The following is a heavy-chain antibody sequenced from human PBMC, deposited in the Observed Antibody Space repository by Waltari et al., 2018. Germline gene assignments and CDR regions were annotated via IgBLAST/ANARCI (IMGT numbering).Heavy chain of an antibody. CDR1: GFIFSSYW. CDR3: VLYSSSFLGDC. D-gene: IGHD6-13*01. V-gene: IGHV3-74*01. J-gene: IGHJ4*02. CDR2: IKWDGGIT. Sequence: EVQLVESGGDLVQPGGSLRLSCTASGFIFSSYWMHWVRQAPGKGLVSVAHIKWDGGITNYADSVKGRFTIARDNARNTLLLQMNSLRAEDTAIYYCVLYSSSFLGDCWGQGTLVTVSS.